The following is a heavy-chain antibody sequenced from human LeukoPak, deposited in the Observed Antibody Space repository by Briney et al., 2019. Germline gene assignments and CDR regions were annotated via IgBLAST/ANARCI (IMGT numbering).Heavy chain of an antibody. V-gene: IGHV3-11*04. Sequence: AGGSLRLSCAASGFTFSDYYINWIRQAPGKGLEWISYISSSGRAMYYVNSVKGRFTISRDNTQNSVSLQINSLRAEDTAVYYCARDARYCTSGTCYSWFDLWGRGTLVTVSS. J-gene: IGHJ5*02. CDR2: ISSSGRAM. CDR3: ARDARYCTSGTCYSWFDL. CDR1: GFTFSDYY. D-gene: IGHD2-15*01.